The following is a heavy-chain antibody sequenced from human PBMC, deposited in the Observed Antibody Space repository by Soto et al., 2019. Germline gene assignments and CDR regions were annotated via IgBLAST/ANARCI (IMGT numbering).Heavy chain of an antibody. D-gene: IGHD3-22*01. V-gene: IGHV1-69*01. J-gene: IGHJ5*02. CDR1: GGTFSSYA. CDR3: ANHLYYYDSSGYYYNWFDP. CDR2: IIPIFGTA. Sequence: VKVSCKASGGTFSSYAISWVRQAPGQGLEWMGGIIPIFGTANYAQKFQGRVTITADESTSTAYMELSSLRSEDTAVYYCANHLYYYDSSGYYYNWFDPWGQGTLVTVSS.